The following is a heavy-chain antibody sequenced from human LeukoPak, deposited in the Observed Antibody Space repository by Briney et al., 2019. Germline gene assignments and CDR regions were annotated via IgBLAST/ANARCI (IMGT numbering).Heavy chain of an antibody. CDR1: GYTFTSYF. J-gene: IGHJ3*02. V-gene: IGHV1-46*01. CDR3: ARGRATMVVTPDDAFDI. D-gene: IGHD4-23*01. CDR2: INPSGGST. Sequence: GASVKVSCKASGYTFTSYFMHWVRQAPGQGLEWMGIINPSGGSTSYAQKFQGRITMTRDTSTSTVYMELSSLRSEDTAVYYCARGRATMVVTPDDAFDIWGQGTMVTVSS.